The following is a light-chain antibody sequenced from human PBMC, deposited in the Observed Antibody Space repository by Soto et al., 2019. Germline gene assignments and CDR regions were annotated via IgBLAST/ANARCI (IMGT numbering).Light chain of an antibody. CDR3: GTWDSSLSAGV. V-gene: IGLV1-51*01. Sequence: QSVLTQPPSVSAAPGQKVTISCSGSSSNIGNDYVSWYQHLPGTAPKLLIYDNNQRPSGIPDRFSGSTSGTSATLGITGLQTGDEADYYCGTWDSSLSAGVFGGGTKLTVL. J-gene: IGLJ2*01. CDR2: DNN. CDR1: SSNIGNDY.